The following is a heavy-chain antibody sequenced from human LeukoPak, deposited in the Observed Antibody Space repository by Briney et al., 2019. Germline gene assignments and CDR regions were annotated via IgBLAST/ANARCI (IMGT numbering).Heavy chain of an antibody. CDR2: INSDESTT. V-gene: IGHV3-74*01. D-gene: IGHD5-18*01. Sequence: PGGSLRLSCAASGFTFSNYWMHWVRQAPGKGLVWVSRINSDESTTTYADYAKGRFTISRDNAKNTLYLQMNSLRAEDTAVYYCARDPGTAMGRALDYWGQGTLVTVSS. CDR3: ARDPGTAMGRALDY. J-gene: IGHJ4*02. CDR1: GFTFSNYW.